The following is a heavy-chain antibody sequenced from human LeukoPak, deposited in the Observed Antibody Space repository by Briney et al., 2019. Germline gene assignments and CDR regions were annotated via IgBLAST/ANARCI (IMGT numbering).Heavy chain of an antibody. D-gene: IGHD3-10*01. J-gene: IGHJ4*02. V-gene: IGHV4-31*03. Sequence: SETLSLTCTVSGGSISSGGYYWSWIRQHPGKGLEWIGYIYYSGSTYYNPSLKSRVTISVDTSKNQFSLKLSSVTAADTAVYYCARGLRMVRGVILQTYYFDYWGQGTLVTVSS. CDR1: GGSISSGGYY. CDR3: ARGLRMVRGVILQTYYFDY. CDR2: IYYSGST.